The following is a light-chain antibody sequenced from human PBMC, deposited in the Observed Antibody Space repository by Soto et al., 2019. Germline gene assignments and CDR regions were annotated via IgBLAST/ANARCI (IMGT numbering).Light chain of an antibody. CDR2: GAS. CDR3: QQYNNWWT. Sequence: EIVLTQSPGTLSLSPGERATLSCRASQSVSSNLAWYQQKPGQAPRLLIYGASTRATGIPARFSGSGSGTEFTLTISSLQSGDFAVYYCQQYNNWWTFGQGTKVDIK. J-gene: IGKJ1*01. V-gene: IGKV3-15*01. CDR1: QSVSSN.